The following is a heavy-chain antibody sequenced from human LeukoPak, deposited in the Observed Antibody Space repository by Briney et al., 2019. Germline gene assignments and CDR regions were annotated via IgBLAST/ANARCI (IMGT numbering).Heavy chain of an antibody. CDR1: GGSISRYY. V-gene: IGHV4-59*08. D-gene: IGHD6-6*01. J-gene: IGHJ4*02. CDR3: ARSGLSIAARGYFDY. Sequence: PSETLSLTCTVSGGSISRYYWSWIRRPPGQGLEWIGYITHSGSTTYNPSLKGRVTISVDTSKNQFSLRLNSVTAADTAVYYCARSGLSIAARGYFDYWGQGTLVTVSS. CDR2: ITHSGST.